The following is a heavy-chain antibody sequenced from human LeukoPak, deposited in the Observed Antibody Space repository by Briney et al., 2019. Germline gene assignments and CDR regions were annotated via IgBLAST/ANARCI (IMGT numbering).Heavy chain of an antibody. J-gene: IGHJ6*02. CDR1: GVTFSSYW. D-gene: IGHD6-13*01. CDR2: INGDGRRT. CDR3: ARLRDSSSPRYYYYGLDV. V-gene: IGHV3-74*01. Sequence: GGSLRLSCAASGVTFSSYWVHWVRQAPGKGGGGGSRINGDGRRTKYADSVKGPFPISRDNAKNTLYLQMNSLRAEDTAVYYCARLRDSSSPRYYYYGLDVWGHGTTVTVSS.